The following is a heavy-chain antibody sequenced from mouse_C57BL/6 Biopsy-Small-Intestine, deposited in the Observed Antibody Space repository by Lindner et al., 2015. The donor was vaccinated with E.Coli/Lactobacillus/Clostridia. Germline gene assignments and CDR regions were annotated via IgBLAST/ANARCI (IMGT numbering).Heavy chain of an antibody. CDR3: TRDDAAFAY. CDR2: INPNNDGT. J-gene: IGHJ3*01. Sequence: VQLQESRPELVKPGASVKMSCKASGYTLTSYVMYWVKQKPGQGLEWIGYINPNNDGTQYNEKFKGKATLTSDKSPSTAYMEFSSLTSEDSAVYYCTRDDAAFAYWGQGTLVTVSA. CDR1: GYTLTSYV. V-gene: IGHV1-14*01.